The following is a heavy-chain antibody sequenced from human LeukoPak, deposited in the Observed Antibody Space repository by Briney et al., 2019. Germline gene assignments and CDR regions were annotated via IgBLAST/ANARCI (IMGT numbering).Heavy chain of an antibody. CDR2: INIDGSSA. D-gene: IGHD6-19*01. CDR1: GFTFNHYW. Sequence: HPGGSLRLSCAASGFTFNHYWIHWVRQAPGKGLVWVSRINIDGSSASYADSVKGRFTISRDNAKNTLYLQMNSLRAEDTAVYYCAREGWSPRANWFDPWGQGTLVTVSS. J-gene: IGHJ5*02. CDR3: AREGWSPRANWFDP. V-gene: IGHV3-74*01.